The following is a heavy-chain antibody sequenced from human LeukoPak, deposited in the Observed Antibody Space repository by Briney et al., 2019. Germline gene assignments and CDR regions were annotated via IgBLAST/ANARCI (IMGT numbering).Heavy chain of an antibody. D-gene: IGHD6-13*01. CDR2: IKQDGSDK. CDR1: RFTFSSYW. J-gene: IGHJ4*02. CDR3: ASGQKLGF. V-gene: IGHV3-7*01. Sequence: GGSLRLSCVASRFTFSSYWMSWVRQAPGKGLEWVANIKQDGSDKYYVDSVKGRFTISRDNAKNSLYLQMNSLRAEDTAVYYCASGQKLGFWGQGTLVTVPS.